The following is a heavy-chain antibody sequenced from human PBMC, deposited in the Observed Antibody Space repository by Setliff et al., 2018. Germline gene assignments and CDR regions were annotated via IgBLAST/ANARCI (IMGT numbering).Heavy chain of an antibody. CDR1: GYTFSANA. V-gene: IGHV1-3*04. J-gene: IGHJ4*02. CDR2: IYTDNGNT. CDR3: ARGSRGFDY. Sequence: ASVKVSCKASGYTFSANAIHWVRQAPGQRLKWMGFIYTDNGNTKYSKNFQDRVAITRDTSASTAYMELSSLTSEDTAVYFCARGSRGFDYWGQGALVTVSS.